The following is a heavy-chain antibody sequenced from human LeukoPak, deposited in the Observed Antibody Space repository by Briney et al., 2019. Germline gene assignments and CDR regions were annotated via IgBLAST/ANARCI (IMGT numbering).Heavy chain of an antibody. D-gene: IGHD5-18*01. V-gene: IGHV1-46*01. CDR1: GYTFTSYY. Sequence: ASVKVSCKASGYTFTSYYMHWVRQAPGQGLEWMGIINPSGGSTSYAQKFQGRVTMTRDMSTSTVYMELSSLRSEDTAVYYCATDYHQPRGYSYGPGIWGQGTMVTVSS. CDR2: INPSGGST. CDR3: ATDYHQPRGYSYGPGI. J-gene: IGHJ3*02.